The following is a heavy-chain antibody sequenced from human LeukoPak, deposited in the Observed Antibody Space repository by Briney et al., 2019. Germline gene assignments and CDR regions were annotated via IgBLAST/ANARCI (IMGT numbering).Heavy chain of an antibody. D-gene: IGHD3-3*01. CDR3: ARDEFLEWLLFDY. CDR2: ISSSSSYI. V-gene: IGHV3-21*01. Sequence: GGSLRLSCAASGFTFSSYSMNWVRQAPGKGLEWVSSISSSSSYIYYADSVKGRFTISRDNAKNSLYLQMNSLRAEDTAVYYCARDEFLEWLLFDYWGQGTLVTVSS. CDR1: GFTFSSYS. J-gene: IGHJ4*02.